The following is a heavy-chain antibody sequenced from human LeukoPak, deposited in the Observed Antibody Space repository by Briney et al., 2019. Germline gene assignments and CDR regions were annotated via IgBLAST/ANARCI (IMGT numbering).Heavy chain of an antibody. D-gene: IGHD4-17*01. Sequence: SETLSLTCAVYGGSFSGYYWSWIRQPPGKGLEWIGEINHSGSTNYNPSLKSRVTISVDTSKNQFSLKLSSVTAADTAVYYCARGLVRYDYGDCVRKQRSWFDPWGQGTLVTVSS. V-gene: IGHV4-34*01. CDR1: GGSFSGYY. CDR3: ARGLVRYDYGDCVRKQRSWFDP. CDR2: INHSGST. J-gene: IGHJ5*02.